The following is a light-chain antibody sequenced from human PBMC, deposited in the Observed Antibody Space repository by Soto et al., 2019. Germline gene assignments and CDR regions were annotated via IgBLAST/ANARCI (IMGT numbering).Light chain of an antibody. J-gene: IGKJ4*01. Sequence: EILMTQSPATLSVSPGDRATLSCRASQSVSNNLAWYQQRPGQAPRLLIYGASTRATGIPARFSGSGSGTEFTLTISSLEPEDFAVYYCQQRSNWPLTFGGGTKVDIK. CDR3: QQRSNWPLT. CDR1: QSVSNN. CDR2: GAS. V-gene: IGKV3-15*01.